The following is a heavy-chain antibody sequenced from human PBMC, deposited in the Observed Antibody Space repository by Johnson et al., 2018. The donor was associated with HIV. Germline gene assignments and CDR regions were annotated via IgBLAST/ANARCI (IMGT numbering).Heavy chain of an antibody. J-gene: IGHJ3*02. D-gene: IGHD6-19*01. CDR2: ISSSGITM. Sequence: QVQLVESGGGLIQPGGSLRLSCAASGFTVSSNYMSWVRQAPGKGPEWLSYISSSGITMLYADSVKGRFTISRDNAKNSLYLQMNSLRAEDTALYYCAREWRQWRARAFDIWGQGTMVTVSS. V-gene: IGHV3-11*01. CDR1: GFTVSSNY. CDR3: AREWRQWRARAFDI.